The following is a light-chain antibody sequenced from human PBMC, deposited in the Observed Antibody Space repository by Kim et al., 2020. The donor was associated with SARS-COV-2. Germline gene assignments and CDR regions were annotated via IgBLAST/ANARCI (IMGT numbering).Light chain of an antibody. CDR1: QSVRSN. CDR2: GAS. Sequence: VSPGETVNLSCRASQSVRSNLAWYQQRPGQPPRLLIYGASTRATGIPARFSGSGSGTDFTLTISNLQSEDFAVYSCQQYYTRPPYTFGQGTKLEI. V-gene: IGKV3-15*01. CDR3: QQYYTRPPYT. J-gene: IGKJ2*01.